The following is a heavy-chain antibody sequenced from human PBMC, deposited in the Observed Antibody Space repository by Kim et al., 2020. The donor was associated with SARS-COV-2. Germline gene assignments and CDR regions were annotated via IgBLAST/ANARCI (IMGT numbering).Heavy chain of an antibody. V-gene: IGHV3-64*02. D-gene: IGHD6-13*01. CDR1: GFTFRSYA. J-gene: IGHJ6*03. Sequence: GGSLRLSCAASGFTFRSYAMHWVRQAPGRGLEWVAGIRGNGGKTFYGESVTGRFTITRDNSKNTLYLQMGSLRAEDTAIYYCARARMSWDCYYMDVWGKGTTVTVSS. CDR2: IRGNGGKT. CDR3: ARARMSWDCYYMDV.